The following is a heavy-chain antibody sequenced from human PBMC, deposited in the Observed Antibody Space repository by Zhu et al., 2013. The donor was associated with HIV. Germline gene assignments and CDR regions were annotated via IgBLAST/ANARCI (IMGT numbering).Heavy chain of an antibody. Sequence: QVQLVQSGTEVKKPGASVKVSCKASGYSFYNYAISWVRQAPGQGLEWMGWISAFNGNTKYTQKLQGRVTMTTDTSTSTAYMELRSLRSDDTAVYYCDENPEWLFFDFWGQGTLVTVSS. CDR3: DENPEWLFFDF. J-gene: IGHJ4*02. CDR2: ISAFNGNT. CDR1: GYSFYNYA. V-gene: IGHV1-18*01. D-gene: IGHD3-3*01.